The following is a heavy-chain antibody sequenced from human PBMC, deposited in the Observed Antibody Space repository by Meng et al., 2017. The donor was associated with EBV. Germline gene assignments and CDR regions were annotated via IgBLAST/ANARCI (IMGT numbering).Heavy chain of an antibody. CDR3: VRPFPSWQSPRLDPFGA. CDR1: XDSISSFYY. Sequence: QLQLRESGPGQVKPPXXPSLTCTVSXDSISSFYYWGWIRQPPGRGLEWIGSVHYTGSTYYSPSLKSRVTVSVDTSKNQFSLRLTSVTAADTAVYYCVRPFPSWQSPRLDPFGAWGQGTLVHVSS. D-gene: IGHD6-19*01. V-gene: IGHV4-39*01. J-gene: IGHJ5*02. CDR2: VHYTGST.